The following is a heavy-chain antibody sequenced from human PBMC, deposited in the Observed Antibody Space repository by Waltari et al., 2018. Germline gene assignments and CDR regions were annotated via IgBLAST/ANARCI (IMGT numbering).Heavy chain of an antibody. V-gene: IGHV1-8*03. Sequence: QVQLVQSGAEVKKPGASVKVSCKASGYTFTSYDINWVRPATGQGLEWMGWMNPNSGNTGYAQKFQGRVTITRNTSISTAYMELSSLRSEDTAVYYCARVAGYNSYWYFDLWGRGTLVTVSS. J-gene: IGHJ2*01. CDR3: ARVAGYNSYWYFDL. CDR1: GYTFTSYD. D-gene: IGHD5-12*01. CDR2: MNPNSGNT.